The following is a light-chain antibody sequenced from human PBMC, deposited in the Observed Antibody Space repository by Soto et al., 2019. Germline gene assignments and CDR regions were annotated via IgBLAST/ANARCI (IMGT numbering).Light chain of an antibody. V-gene: IGLV2-14*03. CDR2: SVS. CDR1: GSDVGAYSS. Sequence: QSALTQPASVSGSPGQSITISCTGTGSDVGAYSSVSWYQQHPGKAPKLIIYSVSYRSAGTPDRFTASKSDNTASLTISGLLTEDEADYYCSSSTRSSTYLFGTGTKLTVL. CDR3: SSSTRSSTYL. J-gene: IGLJ1*01.